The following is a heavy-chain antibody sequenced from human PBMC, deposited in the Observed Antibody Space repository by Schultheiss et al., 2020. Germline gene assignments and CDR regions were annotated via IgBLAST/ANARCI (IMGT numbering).Heavy chain of an antibody. CDR1: GYSISSGYY. Sequence: SQTLSLTCTVSGYSISSGYYWGWIRQPPGKGLEWIGIIYHSVRTSYNHYNPSLKSRVTISVDTSKNQFSLKLSSVTAADTAVYYCAAETTVTTSLDYWGQGTLVTVSS. CDR3: AAETTVTTSLDY. V-gene: IGHV4-38-2*02. CDR2: IYHSVRT. D-gene: IGHD4-17*01. J-gene: IGHJ4*02.